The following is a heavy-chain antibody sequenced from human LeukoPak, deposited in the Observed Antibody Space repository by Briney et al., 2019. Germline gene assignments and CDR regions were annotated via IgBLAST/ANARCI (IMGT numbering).Heavy chain of an antibody. CDR1: GFTFSSYA. CDR3: ASILLWYVYDY. D-gene: IGHD3-10*01. J-gene: IGHJ4*02. Sequence: GGSLRLSCAASGFTFSSYAMSWVRQAPGKGLEWVSSISSSSRYIYYTDSVKGRFTISRDNSKNTLYLQMNSLRAEDTAVYYCASILLWYVYDYWGQGTLVTVSS. CDR2: ISSSSRYI. V-gene: IGHV3-23*01.